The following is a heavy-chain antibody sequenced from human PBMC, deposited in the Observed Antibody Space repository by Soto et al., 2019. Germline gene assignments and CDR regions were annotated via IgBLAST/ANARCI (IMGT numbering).Heavy chain of an antibody. CDR3: XXXXXXXXTRFAP. V-gene: IGHV2-5*02. D-gene: IGHD2-2*01. CDR1: GFSLTTTGVG. J-gene: IGHJ5*02. CDR2: IFWDDDK. Sequence: QITLKESGPTLVKPTQTLTLTCTFSGFSLTTTGVGVGWIRQPPGKALEWLALIFWDDDKRYSPSLKSRLTITXXTXXXXXXXXXXXXXXXXXXXXXXXXXXXXXXTRFAPWGQGTLVTVSS.